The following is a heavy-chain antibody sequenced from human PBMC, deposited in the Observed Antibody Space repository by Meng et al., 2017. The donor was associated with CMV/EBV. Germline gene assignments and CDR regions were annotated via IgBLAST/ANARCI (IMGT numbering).Heavy chain of an antibody. D-gene: IGHD3-3*01. CDR3: ARDRTIFGVRNYYYYGMDV. CDR1: GFTFSSYS. Sequence: GGSLRLSCAASGFTFSSYSMNWVRQAPGKGLEWVSSISSSSSYRYYADSVKGRFTITRDNAKNSLYLQMNSLSAEDTAVYYCARDRTIFGVRNYYYYGMDVWGQGTTVTVSS. CDR2: ISSSSSYR. J-gene: IGHJ6*02. V-gene: IGHV3-21*01.